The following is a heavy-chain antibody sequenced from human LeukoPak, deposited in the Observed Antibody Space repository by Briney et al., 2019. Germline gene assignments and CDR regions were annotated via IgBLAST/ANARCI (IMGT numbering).Heavy chain of an antibody. D-gene: IGHD5-18*01. CDR1: EFTFDDYA. Sequence: GGSLRLSCAASEFTFDDYAMHWVRQAPGKGLEWVSGISWNSGSIGYADSVKGRFTISRDNAKNSLYLQMNSLRAEDTALYYCAKDGYDRYYWGQGTLVTVSS. J-gene: IGHJ4*02. CDR3: AKDGYDRYY. CDR2: ISWNSGSI. V-gene: IGHV3-9*01.